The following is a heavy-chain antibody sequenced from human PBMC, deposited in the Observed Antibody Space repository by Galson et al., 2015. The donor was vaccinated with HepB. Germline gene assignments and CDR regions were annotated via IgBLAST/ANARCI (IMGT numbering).Heavy chain of an antibody. CDR2: LSYSGGTT. V-gene: IGHV3-23*01. CDR3: AKDFPTWAYYFDY. Sequence: SLRLSCAASGFSFRDYAMSWVRQAPGKGLEWVSALSYSGGTTYYADSVKGRFTISRDNSKNTLYLQLNSLRAEDSAIYYCAKDFPTWAYYFDYWGQGTLVTVSS. J-gene: IGHJ4*02. CDR1: GFSFRDYA.